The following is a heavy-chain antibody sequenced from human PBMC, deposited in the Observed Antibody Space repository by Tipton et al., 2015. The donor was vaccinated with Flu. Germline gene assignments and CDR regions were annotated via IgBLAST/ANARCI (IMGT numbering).Heavy chain of an antibody. CDR3: ARAVYGAFDAFDI. J-gene: IGHJ3*02. V-gene: IGHV4-59*01. CDR1: GGSISSYY. CDR2: LHYSGST. Sequence: TLSLTCTVSGGSISSYYWSWIRQPPGKGLEWIGYLHYSGSTKNNPSLKSRVTISEGTSLNQFSLELSSVTAADTAVYYCARAVYGAFDAFDIWGRGTMVTVSS. D-gene: IGHD4/OR15-4a*01.